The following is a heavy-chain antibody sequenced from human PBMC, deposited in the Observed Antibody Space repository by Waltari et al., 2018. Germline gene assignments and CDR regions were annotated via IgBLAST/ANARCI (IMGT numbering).Heavy chain of an antibody. D-gene: IGHD3-3*01. CDR2: SNTDGITT. CDR1: GFTFSNYW. V-gene: IGHV3-74*01. Sequence: EVQLVESGGGLVQPGGSLRLSCAASGFTFSNYWMHWVRQAPGKGLVWASRSNTDGITTAYADAVRGRFTISRDNAKNTLYLQMNSLRAEDTAVYYCAIPGQISLRQHLEGDYWGQGTLVTVSS. CDR3: AIPGQISLRQHLEGDY. J-gene: IGHJ4*02.